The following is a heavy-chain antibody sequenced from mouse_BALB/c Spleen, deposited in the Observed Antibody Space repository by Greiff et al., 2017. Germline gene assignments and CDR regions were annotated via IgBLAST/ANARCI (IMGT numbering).Heavy chain of an antibody. CDR2: ILPGSGST. D-gene: IGHD2-14*01. V-gene: IGHV1-9*01. CDR3: ARPDYRYPYFDY. J-gene: IGHJ2*01. CDR1: GYTFSSYW. Sequence: QVQLQQSGAELMKPGASVKISCKATGYTFSSYWIEWVKQRPGHGLEWIGEILPGSGSTNYNEKFKGKATFTADTSSNTPYMQLSSLTSEDSAVYYCARPDYRYPYFDYWGQGTTLTVSS.